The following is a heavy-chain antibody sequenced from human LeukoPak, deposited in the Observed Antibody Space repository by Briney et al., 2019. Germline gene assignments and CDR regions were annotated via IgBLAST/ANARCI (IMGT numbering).Heavy chain of an antibody. J-gene: IGHJ6*02. CDR1: GFTFSSYA. CDR2: ISGSGGST. Sequence: GGSLRLSCAASGFTFSSYAMSWVRQAPGKGLEWVSAISGSGGSTYYADSVKGRFTISRDNSKNTLYLQMNSLRAEDTAVYYCAKVGCSGGSCYSGVRSYYYYGMGVWGQGTTVTVSS. CDR3: AKVGCSGGSCYSGVRSYYYYGMGV. V-gene: IGHV3-23*01. D-gene: IGHD2-15*01.